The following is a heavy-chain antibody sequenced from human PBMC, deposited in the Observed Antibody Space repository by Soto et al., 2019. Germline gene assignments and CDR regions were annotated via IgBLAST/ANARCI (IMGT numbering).Heavy chain of an antibody. D-gene: IGHD3-10*01. V-gene: IGHV3-53*01. J-gene: IGHJ6*02. CDR3: VRPLPSGRNYGMDV. Sequence: GGSLRLSCTASGVSVRNNYMSWVRQAPGMGLEWVSVIYNDGTTYYADSVKGRFTLSRDTSKNTLSLQMDSLRAEDTAVYYCVRPLPSGRNYGMDVWGQGTTFTVSS. CDR1: GVSVRNNY. CDR2: IYNDGTT.